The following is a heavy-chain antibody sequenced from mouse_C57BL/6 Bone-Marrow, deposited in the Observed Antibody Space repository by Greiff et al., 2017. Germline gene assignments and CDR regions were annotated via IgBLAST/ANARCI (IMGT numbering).Heavy chain of an antibody. J-gene: IGHJ3*01. CDR1: GFSLTSYG. CDR2: IWSGGST. V-gene: IGHV2-2*01. D-gene: IGHD2-4*01. CDR3: ASRDYTAWFAY. Sequence: VKLMESGPGLVQPSQSLSITCTVSGFSLTSYGVHWVRQSPGKGLEWLGVIWSGGSTDYNAAFISRLSISKDNSKSQVFFKMNSLQADDTAIYYCASRDYTAWFAYWGQGTLVTVSA.